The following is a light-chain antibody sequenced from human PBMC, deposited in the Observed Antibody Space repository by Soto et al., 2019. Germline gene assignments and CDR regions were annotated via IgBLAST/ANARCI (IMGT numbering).Light chain of an antibody. J-gene: IGKJ3*01. CDR3: QQLNSYPRGFT. V-gene: IGKV1-9*01. Sequence: IQLTQSPSSLSASVGDRVTITCRASQGISSYLAWYQQKPGKAPKLLTYAASTLQSGVPSRFSGSGSGTDFTLTISSLQPEDFATYYCQQLNSYPRGFTFGPGTKVDIK. CDR2: AAS. CDR1: QGISSY.